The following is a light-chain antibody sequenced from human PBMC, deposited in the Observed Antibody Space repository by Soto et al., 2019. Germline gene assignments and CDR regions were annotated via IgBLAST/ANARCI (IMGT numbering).Light chain of an antibody. CDR2: EVS. V-gene: IGLV2-14*01. J-gene: IGLJ1*01. CDR3: SSYTSSSTRV. CDR1: SSDVGGYHY. Sequence: QAVVTQPASVSGSLGQSITISCTGTSSDVGGYHYVSWYQQYPGKAPKLMIYEVSNRPSGVSNRFSGSKSGHTASLTISGLQAEDEADYYCSSYTSSSTRVFGTGTKLTVL.